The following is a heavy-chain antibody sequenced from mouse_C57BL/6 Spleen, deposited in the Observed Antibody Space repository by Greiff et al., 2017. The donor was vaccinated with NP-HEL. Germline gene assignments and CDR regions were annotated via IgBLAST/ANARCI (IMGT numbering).Heavy chain of an antibody. CDR3: ARWGTTVVARYFDV. V-gene: IGHV7-3*01. CDR1: GFTFTDYY. J-gene: IGHJ1*03. D-gene: IGHD1-1*01. CDR2: IRNKANGYTT. Sequence: EVQVVESGGGLVQPGGSLSLSCAASGFTFTDYYMSWVRQPPGKALEWLGFIRNKANGYTTEYSASVKGRFTISRDNSQSILYLQMNALRAEDSATYYCARWGTTVVARYFDVWGTGTTVTVSS.